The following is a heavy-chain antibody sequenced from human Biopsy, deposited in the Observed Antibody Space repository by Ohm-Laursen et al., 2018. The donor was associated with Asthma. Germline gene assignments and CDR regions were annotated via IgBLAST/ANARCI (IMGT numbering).Heavy chain of an antibody. V-gene: IGHV3-30-3*01. D-gene: IGHD6-13*01. Sequence: SLRLSCTASGGRFGSYNMHWARQAPGKGLEWVAVITFDGSTQHYGDSVKGRFTISRDNSKNMLFLQMNSLRAEDTAVYYCLRDTLGYYFDIWGQGTQVTVSS. J-gene: IGHJ4*02. CDR1: GGRFGSYN. CDR2: ITFDGSTQ. CDR3: LRDTLGYYFDI.